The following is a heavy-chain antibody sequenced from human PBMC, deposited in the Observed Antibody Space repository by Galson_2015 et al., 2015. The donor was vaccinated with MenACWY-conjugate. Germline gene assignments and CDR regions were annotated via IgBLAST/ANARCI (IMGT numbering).Heavy chain of an antibody. V-gene: IGHV3-21*01. CDR2: ISSSSSYI. CDR3: ARDFEHYYDSSGYFLANYYYYGMDV. J-gene: IGHJ6*02. D-gene: IGHD3-22*01. Sequence: SLRLSCAASGFTFSSYSMNWVRQAPGKGLEWVSSISSSSSYIYYADSVKARFTISRDNAKNSLYLQMNSLRAEDTAVYYCARDFEHYYDSSGYFLANYYYYGMDVWGQGTTVTVSS. CDR1: GFTFSSYS.